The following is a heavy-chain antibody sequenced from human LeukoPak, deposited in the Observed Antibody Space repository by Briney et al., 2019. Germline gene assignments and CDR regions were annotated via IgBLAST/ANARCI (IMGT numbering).Heavy chain of an antibody. CDR3: AREQEDCTGTTCYRAFDV. CDR1: GFTFGNYW. V-gene: IGHV3-74*01. J-gene: IGHJ3*01. D-gene: IGHD2-2*01. Sequence: GGSLRLSCAASGFTFGNYWINWVRQAPGKGLVWVSRVHSDGSITNYADSVKGRFSISRDSAKNTLYLQMSSLRSEDTAVYYCAREQEDCTGTTCYRAFDVWGQGRIVSVS. CDR2: VHSDGSIT.